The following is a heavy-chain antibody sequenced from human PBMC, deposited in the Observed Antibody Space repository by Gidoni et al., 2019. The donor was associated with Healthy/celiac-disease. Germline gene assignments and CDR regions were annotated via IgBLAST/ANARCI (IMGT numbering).Heavy chain of an antibody. V-gene: IGHV3-49*03. Sequence: EVQLVGSGGGLVQPGRSLRLSCTASGFTFGDYAMSWFRQAPGKGLEWVGFIRSKAYGGTTEYAASVKGRFTISRDDSKSIAYLQMNSLKTEDTAVYYCTRVRGSSGWYLDYWGQGTLVTVSS. D-gene: IGHD6-19*01. CDR1: GFTFGDYA. CDR3: TRVRGSSGWYLDY. J-gene: IGHJ4*02. CDR2: IRSKAYGGTT.